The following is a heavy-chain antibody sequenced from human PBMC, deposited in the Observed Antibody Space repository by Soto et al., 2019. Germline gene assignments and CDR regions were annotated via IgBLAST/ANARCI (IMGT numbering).Heavy chain of an antibody. V-gene: IGHV3-23*01. CDR3: VKKRSYDRTNYDHFDY. CDR1: GFSFSTYP. D-gene: IGHD3-22*01. CDR2: ISANGRGT. J-gene: IGHJ4*02. Sequence: EVQLLESGGGLVQPGGSLRLSCATSGFSFSTYPMSWVRQAPGRGLEWVTAISANGRGTSYADSVKGRITILRDNSKNTLFLQMNSLRADDTAVHFCVKKRSYDRTNYDHFDYWGQGTLVTVSS.